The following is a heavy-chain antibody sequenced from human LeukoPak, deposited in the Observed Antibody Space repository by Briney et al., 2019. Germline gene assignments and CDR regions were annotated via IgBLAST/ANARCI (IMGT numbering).Heavy chain of an antibody. D-gene: IGHD4-17*01. CDR1: GYTFTGYY. CDR3: ARGTMTTVTTRIGY. J-gene: IGHJ4*02. CDR2: INPNSGGT. Sequence: ASVKVSCKVSGYTFTGYYMHWVRQAPGQGLEWMGRINPNSGGTNYAQKFQGRVTMTRDTSISTAYMELSRLRSDDTAVYYCARGTMTTVTTRIGYWGQGTLVTVSS. V-gene: IGHV1-2*06.